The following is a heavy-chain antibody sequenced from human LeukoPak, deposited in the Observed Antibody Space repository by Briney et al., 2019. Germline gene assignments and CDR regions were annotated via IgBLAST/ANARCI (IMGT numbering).Heavy chain of an antibody. CDR3: ARDRGTSWSFDYGGNRGLDY. V-gene: IGHV4-39*07. Sequence: PSETLSLTCTVSGGSISISSYYWGWIRQPPGKGLEWIGSIYYSGNTYYNPSLKSRVTISVDTSKNQFSLKLNSVTAADTAVYYCARDRGTSWSFDYGGNRGLDYWGQGTLVTVSS. CDR2: IYYSGNT. CDR1: GGSISISSYY. J-gene: IGHJ4*02. D-gene: IGHD4-23*01.